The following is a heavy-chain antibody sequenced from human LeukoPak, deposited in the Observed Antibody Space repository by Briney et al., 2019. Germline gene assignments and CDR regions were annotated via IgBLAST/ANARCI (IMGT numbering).Heavy chain of an antibody. V-gene: IGHV3-21*04. J-gene: IGHJ4*02. Sequence: PGGSLRLSCAASGFTFSGYSMNWVRQAPGKGLEWVSSISSSSSYIYYADSVKGRFTISRDNAKNSLYLQMNSLRAEDTAVYYCAKAGSIRFDYWGQGTLVTVSS. D-gene: IGHD1-26*01. CDR2: ISSSSSYI. CDR3: AKAGSIRFDY. CDR1: GFTFSGYS.